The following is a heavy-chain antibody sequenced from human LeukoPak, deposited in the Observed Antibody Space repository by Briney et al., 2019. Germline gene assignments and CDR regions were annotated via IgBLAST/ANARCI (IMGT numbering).Heavy chain of an antibody. CDR1: GGSISSSNW. CDR3: ARDGVVVPAARGGAFDI. V-gene: IGHV4-4*02. D-gene: IGHD2-2*01. CDR2: IYHSGST. Sequence: SETLSLTCAVSGGSISSSNWWSWVRQPPGKGLEWIGEIYHSGSTNYNPSLKSRVTISVDKSKNQFSLKLSSVTAADTAVYYCARDGVVVPAARGGAFDIWGQGTMVTVSS. J-gene: IGHJ3*02.